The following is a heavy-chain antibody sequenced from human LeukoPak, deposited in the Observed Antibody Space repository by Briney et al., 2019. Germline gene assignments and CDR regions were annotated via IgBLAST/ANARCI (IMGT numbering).Heavy chain of an antibody. V-gene: IGHV4-59*08. D-gene: IGHD3-3*01. CDR3: ARSEDYDFWSGYSGVNWFDP. CDR2: IYYSGST. J-gene: IGHJ5*02. CDR1: GGSISSYY. Sequence: SETLSLTCTVSGGSISSYYWSWIRQPPGKGLEWIGYIYYSGSTNYNPSLKSRVTISVDTSKNQFSLKLSSVTAADTAVYYCARSEDYDFWSGYSGVNWFDPWGQGTLVTVSS.